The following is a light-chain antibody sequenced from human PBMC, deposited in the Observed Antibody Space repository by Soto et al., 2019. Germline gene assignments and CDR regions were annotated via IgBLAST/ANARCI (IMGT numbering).Light chain of an antibody. CDR1: NIGSKS. V-gene: IGLV3-21*04. Sequence: SYELTQPPSVSVAPGKTARITCGGNNIGSKSVHWYLQKPGQAPVLVIYYDSDRPSGIPERFSGSNSGNTATLTISRVEAGDEADYYCQVWDSSSDHPVFGGGTQLTV. J-gene: IGLJ7*01. CDR3: QVWDSSSDHPV. CDR2: YDS.